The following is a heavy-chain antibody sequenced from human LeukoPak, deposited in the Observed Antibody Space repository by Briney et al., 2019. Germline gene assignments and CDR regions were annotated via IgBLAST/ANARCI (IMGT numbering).Heavy chain of an antibody. CDR1: GGTFSSYA. CDR3: ARVGSLRTGYYYYGMDV. V-gene: IGHV1-69*13. J-gene: IGHJ6*02. CDR2: IIPIFGTA. D-gene: IGHD4-17*01. Sequence: GASVKVSCKASGGTFSSYAISWVRQAPVQGLEWMGGIIPIFGTANYAQKFQGRVTITADESTSTAYMELSSLRSEDTAVYYCARVGSLRTGYYYYGMDVWGQGTTLTVSS.